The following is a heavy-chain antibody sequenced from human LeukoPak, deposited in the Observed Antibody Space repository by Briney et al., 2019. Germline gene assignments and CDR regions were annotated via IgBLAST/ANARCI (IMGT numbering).Heavy chain of an antibody. D-gene: IGHD3-22*01. J-gene: IGHJ4*02. CDR1: GFTVSSNY. CDR2: IYSGGST. V-gene: IGHV3-53*01. CDR3: ARGMYYDSSGYYRDY. Sequence: GGSLRLSCAASGFTVSSNYMSWVRQAPGKGLEWVSVIYSGGSTYYADSVKGRFTISRDNSKNTLYLQMNSLRAEDTAVYYCARGMYYDSSGYYRDYWGQGTLVTVSS.